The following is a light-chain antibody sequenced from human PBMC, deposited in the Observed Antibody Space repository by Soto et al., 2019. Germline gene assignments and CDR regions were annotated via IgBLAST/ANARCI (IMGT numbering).Light chain of an antibody. J-gene: IGLJ3*02. V-gene: IGLV1-51*01. CDR2: DNN. CDR1: SSNIENNL. Sequence: QSVLTQPPSVSAASGQKVTISCSGSSSNIENNLVSWYRQFPGTAPTFLIFDNNKRPSGIPDRFSGSKSGTSATLGITGLQTGDEAVYYCGSWDTSLSAWLFGGGTKLTVL. CDR3: GSWDTSLSAWL.